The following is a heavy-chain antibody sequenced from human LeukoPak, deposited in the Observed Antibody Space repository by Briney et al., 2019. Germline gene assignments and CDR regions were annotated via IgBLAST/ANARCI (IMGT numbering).Heavy chain of an antibody. J-gene: IGHJ4*02. V-gene: IGHV1-69*05. D-gene: IGHD6-13*01. CDR2: IIPIFGTA. CDR3: ARDAAAATVRD. CDR1: GGTFSSYA. Sequence: ASVKVSCXASGGTFSSYAISWVRQAPGQGLEWMGRIIPIFGTANYAQKFQGRVTITTDESTSTAYMELSSLRSEDTAVYYCARDAAAATVRDWGQGTLVTVSS.